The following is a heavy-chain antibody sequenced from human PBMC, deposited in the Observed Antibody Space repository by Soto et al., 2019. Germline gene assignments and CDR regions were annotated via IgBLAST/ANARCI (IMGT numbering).Heavy chain of an antibody. J-gene: IGHJ4*02. D-gene: IGHD6-6*01. CDR1: GFTFSSYA. V-gene: IGHV3-23*01. CDR2: ISGSGGST. CDR3: AKDGAYSSSGSPVV. Sequence: GGSLRLSCAASGFTFSSYAMSWVRQAPGKGLEWVSAISGSGGSTYYADSVKGRFTISRDNSKNTLYLQMNSLRAEDTAVYYCAKDGAYSSSGSPVVWGQGTLVTVS.